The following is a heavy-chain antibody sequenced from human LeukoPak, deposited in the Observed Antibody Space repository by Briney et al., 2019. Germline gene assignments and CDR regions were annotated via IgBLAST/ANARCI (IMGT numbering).Heavy chain of an antibody. Sequence: GGSLRLSCAASGFTFSDYDMTWFRQAPGKGLEWISRISSSGSPTNYADSVKGRFTISRANSWNSLYLQMNSLRDEDTAFYYCARDRSRREFDSWGQGILVTVSS. J-gene: IGHJ4*02. V-gene: IGHV3-11*01. CDR1: GFTFSDYD. CDR3: ARDRSRREFDS. CDR2: ISSSGSPT.